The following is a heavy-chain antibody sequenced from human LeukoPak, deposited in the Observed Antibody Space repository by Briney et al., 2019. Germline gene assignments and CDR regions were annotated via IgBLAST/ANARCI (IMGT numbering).Heavy chain of an antibody. J-gene: IGHJ4*02. Sequence: PSETLSLTCTVSGGSISSYYWSWIRQPAGKGLEWIGRIYTSGSTNYNPSLKSRVTISVDTSKNQFSLKLSSVTAADTAVYYCARVYRWWEPEYSRSGPGYFDYWGQGTLVTVSS. CDR2: IYTSGST. V-gene: IGHV4-4*07. D-gene: IGHD6-13*01. CDR3: ARVYRWWEPEYSRSGPGYFDY. CDR1: GGSISSYY.